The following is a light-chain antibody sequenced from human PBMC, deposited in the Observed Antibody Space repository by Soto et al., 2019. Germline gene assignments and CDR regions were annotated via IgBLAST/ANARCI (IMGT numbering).Light chain of an antibody. Sequence: FMLTQPHSVSESPGKTVTISCTRSSGSIASNYVQWYQQRPGSAPPTVIYEDNQRPSGVPDRFSGSIDSSSNSASLTISGLKTEDEADYYCQSYGSRNLGVFGGGTKVTVL. CDR3: QSYGSRNLGV. CDR1: SGSIASNY. J-gene: IGLJ2*01. CDR2: EDN. V-gene: IGLV6-57*04.